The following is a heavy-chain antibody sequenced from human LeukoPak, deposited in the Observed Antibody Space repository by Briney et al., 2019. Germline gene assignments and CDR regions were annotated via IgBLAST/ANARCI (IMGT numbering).Heavy chain of an antibody. J-gene: IGHJ6*02. CDR2: INPNSCGT. D-gene: IGHD2-2*01. CDR3: ARTRSTLYYYYGMDV. Sequence: ASVKVSCKASGYTFTGYYVHWARQAPGQGLEWMGWINPNSCGTNYAQKFQGRVTMTRDTSISTAYMELSRLRSDDTAVYYCARTRSTLYYYYGMDVWGQGTTVTVSS. CDR1: GYTFTGYY. V-gene: IGHV1-2*02.